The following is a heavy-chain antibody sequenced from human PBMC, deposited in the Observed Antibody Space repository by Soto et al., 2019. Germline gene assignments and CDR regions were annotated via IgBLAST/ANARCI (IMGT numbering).Heavy chain of an antibody. Sequence: QVQLQQWGAGLLKPSETLSLTCAVYGGSFSGYYWSWIRQPPGQGLEWIGEINHSGSTNYNPSLKCRVTVSVDTSQNQFSLKLSSVTAADTAVYYCARAEPTVTKPNDYDGMDVWGQGTTVTVSS. CDR3: ARAEPTVTKPNDYDGMDV. CDR1: GGSFSGYY. CDR2: INHSGST. V-gene: IGHV4-34*01. J-gene: IGHJ6*02. D-gene: IGHD4-17*01.